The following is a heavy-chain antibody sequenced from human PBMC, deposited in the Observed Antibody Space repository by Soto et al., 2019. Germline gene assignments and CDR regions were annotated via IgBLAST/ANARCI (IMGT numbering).Heavy chain of an antibody. CDR2: MVGSGRST. V-gene: IGHV3-23*01. Sequence: GVALRLSCAASVFTLSSYAMTWVRQAPGKGLAWVSSMVGSGRSTYYTDSVKVRFTISRDNSKSTLYLQMTSLRAEDTAVYYCVRFWPPPYSDALTDYTDAFDYWGQGTLVTVSS. CDR3: VRFWPPPYSDALTDYTDAFDY. J-gene: IGHJ4*02. D-gene: IGHD3-9*01. CDR1: VFTLSSYA.